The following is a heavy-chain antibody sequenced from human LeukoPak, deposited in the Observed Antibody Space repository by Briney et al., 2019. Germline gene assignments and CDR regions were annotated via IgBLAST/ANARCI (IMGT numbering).Heavy chain of an antibody. CDR1: GYSISIGYY. CDR2: IYHSGST. Sequence: SXTLSLTCAVSGYSISIGYYWAWIRPPPGKGLEWIGSIYHSGSTYYNQSVKRRVTLSMETSKNNLYVKVSSATAADTAAYYCARHAFFDSTGYYYYFDYWGQGSLVTVSS. V-gene: IGHV4-38-2*01. J-gene: IGHJ4*02. CDR3: ARHAFFDSTGYYYYFDY. D-gene: IGHD3-22*01.